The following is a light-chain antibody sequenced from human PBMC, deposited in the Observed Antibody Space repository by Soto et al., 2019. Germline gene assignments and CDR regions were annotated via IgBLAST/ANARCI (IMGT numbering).Light chain of an antibody. CDR1: QSIRFY. J-gene: IGKJ1*01. CDR2: TAS. V-gene: IGKV1-39*01. CDR3: KQSYSMPGT. Sequence: DIQMTQSPSSLSASVGDRVTITCRASQSIRFYLNWYQQKPGKAPKLLIYTASNVQSGVQSRISGSGSGTDFTLTIRSLQPEDFATYYCKQSYSMPGTFGQGTKVDIK.